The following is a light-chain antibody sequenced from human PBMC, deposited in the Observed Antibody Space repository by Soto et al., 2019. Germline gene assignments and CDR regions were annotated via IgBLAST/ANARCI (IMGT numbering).Light chain of an antibody. CDR3: QQYVTSSPRT. CDR2: GIS. V-gene: IGKV3-20*01. CDR1: HTISSSY. J-gene: IGKJ1*01. Sequence: EIVLTQSPCTLSFSPGERSTLSCMASHTISSSYLAWYQQKPGQAPRLLMYGISRRATGIPDRFSGSGSGTDFTLTITRLEPEDFAVYYCQQYVTSSPRTFGQGTKVDIK.